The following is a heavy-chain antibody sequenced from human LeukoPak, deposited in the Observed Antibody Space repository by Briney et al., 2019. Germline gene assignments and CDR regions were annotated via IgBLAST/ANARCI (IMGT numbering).Heavy chain of an antibody. CDR2: IYYSGST. V-gene: IGHV4-39*07. J-gene: IGHJ6*02. D-gene: IGHD3-22*01. CDR1: GGSISSSSYY. Sequence: PSETLSLTCTVSGGSISSSSYYWGWIRQPPGKGLEWIGSIYYSGSTYYNPSLKSRVTISVDTSKNQFSLKLSSVTAADTAVYYCARDHYYDSPHYYYYGMDVWGQGTTVTVSS. CDR3: ARDHYYDSPHYYYYGMDV.